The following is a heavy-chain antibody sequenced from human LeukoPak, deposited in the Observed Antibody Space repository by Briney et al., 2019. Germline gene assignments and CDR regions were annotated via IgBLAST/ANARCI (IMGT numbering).Heavy chain of an antibody. J-gene: IGHJ4*02. D-gene: IGHD2-2*01. V-gene: IGHV3-9*01. Sequence: GRSLRLSCAASGFTFDDYAMHWVRQAPGKGLEWVSGISWNSGSLGYADSVKGRFTISRDNAKNSLYLQMNSLRAEDTALYYCAKDMLSTSHGGGAPFDYWGQGTLVTVSS. CDR2: ISWNSGSL. CDR3: AKDMLSTSHGGGAPFDY. CDR1: GFTFDDYA.